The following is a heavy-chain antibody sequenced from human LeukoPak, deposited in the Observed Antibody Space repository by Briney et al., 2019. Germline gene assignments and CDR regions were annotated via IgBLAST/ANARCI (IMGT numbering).Heavy chain of an antibody. CDR1: GFTFSSYT. D-gene: IGHD2-2*01. CDR2: IISSGSFI. V-gene: IGHV3-21*01. J-gene: IGHJ4*02. CDR3: ARETAVGGRYFDY. Sequence: GGSLRLSCAASGFTFSSYTINWVRQAPGKGLEWVSSIISSGSFIYYADSVRGRFTISRDNATNTLYLQMNSLRAEDTAVYYCARETAVGGRYFDYWGQGTLVTVSA.